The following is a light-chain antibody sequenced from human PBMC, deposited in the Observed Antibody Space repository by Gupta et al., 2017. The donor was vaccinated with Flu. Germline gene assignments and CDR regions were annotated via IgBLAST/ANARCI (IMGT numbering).Light chain of an antibody. CDR1: EDVNTK. Sequence: ETILTQSPATLPASPGERVTLSCRASEDVNTKLAWYRQKPGQAPRLLISGASTRATGIPDRFSGSGSGTEFTLTSTSLQSEDFAVYFCQQYAHWLTFGGGTKVEI. CDR2: GAS. CDR3: QQYAHWLT. V-gene: IGKV3-15*01. J-gene: IGKJ4*01.